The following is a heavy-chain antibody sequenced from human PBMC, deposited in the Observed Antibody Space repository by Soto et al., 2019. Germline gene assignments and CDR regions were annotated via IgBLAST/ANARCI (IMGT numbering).Heavy chain of an antibody. V-gene: IGHV4-59*01. D-gene: IGHD1-20*01. CDR1: GGSISSYY. CDR3: ARDYGIYDYYYGMDV. Sequence: PSETLSLTCTVSGGSISSYYWSWIRQPPGKGLEWIGYIYYSGSTNYNPSLKSRVTISVDTSKNQFSLKLSSVTAADTAVYYCARDYGIYDYYYGMDVWGQGTTVTVSS. J-gene: IGHJ6*02. CDR2: IYYSGST.